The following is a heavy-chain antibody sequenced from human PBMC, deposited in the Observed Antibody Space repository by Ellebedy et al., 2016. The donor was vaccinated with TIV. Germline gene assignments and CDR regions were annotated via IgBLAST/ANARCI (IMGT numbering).Heavy chain of an antibody. V-gene: IGHV3-13*01. CDR3: VRATAGFDY. CDR2: IGTAGDT. CDR1: GFTFSSYD. Sequence: GESLKISCAASGFTFSSYDMHWVRQATGKGLEWVSAIGTAGDTYYPGSVKGRFTISRENAKNSLYLQMNSLRAEDTAVYYCVRATAGFDYWGQGTLVTVSS. D-gene: IGHD1-1*01. J-gene: IGHJ4*02.